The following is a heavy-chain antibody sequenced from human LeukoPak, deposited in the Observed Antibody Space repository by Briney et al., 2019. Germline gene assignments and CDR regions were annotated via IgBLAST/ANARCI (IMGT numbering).Heavy chain of an antibody. CDR1: GGSISSYY. V-gene: IGHV4-59*01. CDR2: IYYSGST. Sequence: KSGPTLVKPSETLSLTCTVSGGSISSYYWSWIRQPPGKGLEWIGYIYYSGSTNYNPSLESRVTISVDPSKNPFSLKLSSVTAAATAVYYCARDNGYSYGYGYWGQGTLVTVSS. CDR3: ARDNGYSYGYGY. J-gene: IGHJ4*02. D-gene: IGHD5-18*01.